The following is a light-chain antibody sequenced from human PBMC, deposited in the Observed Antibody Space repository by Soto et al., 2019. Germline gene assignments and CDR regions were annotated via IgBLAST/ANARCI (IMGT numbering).Light chain of an antibody. CDR2: GAS. J-gene: IGKJ5*01. Sequence: IVLPQSPAPLSWSPGKRATLSWRASQSVSSSYVGWSQQKPGQAPRLLIYGASTRATGIPARFSGSGSGREFTLTISSLQSEDFAVYYCQQYNNWPLTFGQGTRLEIK. V-gene: IGKV3-15*01. CDR1: QSVSSS. CDR3: QQYNNWPLT.